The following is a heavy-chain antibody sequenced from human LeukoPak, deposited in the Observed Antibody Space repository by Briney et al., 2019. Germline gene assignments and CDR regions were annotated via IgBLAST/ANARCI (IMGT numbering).Heavy chain of an antibody. J-gene: IGHJ4*02. CDR1: GFTFSSYA. CDR3: AKGQQWLVLGYY. D-gene: IGHD6-19*01. V-gene: IGHV3-23*01. CDR2: ISGSGGST. Sequence: GGSLRLSCAASGFTFSSYAMSWVRQAPGKGLEWVPAISGSGGSTYYADSVKGRFTISRDNSKNTLYLQMNSLRAEDTAVYYCAKGQQWLVLGYYWGQGTLVTVSS.